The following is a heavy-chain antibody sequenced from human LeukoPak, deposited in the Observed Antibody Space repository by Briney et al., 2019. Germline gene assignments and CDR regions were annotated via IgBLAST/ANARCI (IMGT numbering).Heavy chain of an antibody. CDR1: GGSISSYY. CDR2: IYYSGST. CDR3: ARLTPPNDY. Sequence: SETLSLTCTVSGGSISSYYWSWIRQPPGKGLEWIGYIYYSGSTNYNPSLKSRVTISVDTSKNQFSLKLSSVTAADTAVYYCARLTPPNDYWGQGTLVTVSS. J-gene: IGHJ4*02. V-gene: IGHV4-59*01.